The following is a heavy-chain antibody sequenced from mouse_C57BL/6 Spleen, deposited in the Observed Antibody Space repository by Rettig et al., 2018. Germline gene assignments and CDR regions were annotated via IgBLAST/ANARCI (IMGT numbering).Heavy chain of an antibody. CDR2: INPNNGGT. Sequence: GASVKISCKASGYTFTDYYMNWVKQSHGKSLEWIGDINPNNGGTSYNQKFKGKATLTVDKSSSTAYMELRSLTSEDSAVYYCARHYGSRGFAYWGQGTLVTVSA. V-gene: IGHV1-26*01. J-gene: IGHJ3*01. D-gene: IGHD1-1*01. CDR1: GYTFTDYY. CDR3: ARHYGSRGFAY.